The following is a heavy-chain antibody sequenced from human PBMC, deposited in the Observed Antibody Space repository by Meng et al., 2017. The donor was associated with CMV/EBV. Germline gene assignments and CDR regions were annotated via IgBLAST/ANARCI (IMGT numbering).Heavy chain of an antibody. V-gene: IGHV1-2*02. J-gene: IGHJ4*02. Sequence: SGYTFTGYYMHWVRQDPGQGLEWMGWINPNSGGTNYAQKFQGRVTMTRDTSISTAYMELSRLRSDDTAVYYCARFSTPWYSSGSDFDYWGQGTLVTVSS. CDR3: ARFSTPWYSSGSDFDY. D-gene: IGHD6-19*01. CDR1: GYTFTGYY. CDR2: INPNSGGT.